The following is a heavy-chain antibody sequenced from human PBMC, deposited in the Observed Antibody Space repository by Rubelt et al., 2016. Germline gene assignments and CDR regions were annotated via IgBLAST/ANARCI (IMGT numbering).Heavy chain of an antibody. CDR2: IYYSGST. J-gene: IGHJ4*02. V-gene: IGHV4-59*08. D-gene: IGHD4-17*01. Sequence: GPGLVKPSETLSLTCTVSGGSISSYYWSWIRQPPGKGLEWIGYIYYSGSTNYNPSLKSRVTISVDTSKNQFSLKLSSVTAADTAVYYCARGLYGDYDYWGQGTLVTVSS. CDR3: ARGLYGDYDY. CDR1: GGSISSYY.